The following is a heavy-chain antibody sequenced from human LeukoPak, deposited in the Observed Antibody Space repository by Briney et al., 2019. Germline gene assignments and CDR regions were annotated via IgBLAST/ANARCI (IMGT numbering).Heavy chain of an antibody. CDR2: IYTSGST. J-gene: IGHJ2*01. CDR3: ARQYSDILTGYHRGELYWYFDL. CDR1: GGSISSYY. V-gene: IGHV4-4*07. Sequence: SETLSLTCTVSGGSISSYYWSWIRQPAGKGLEWIGRIYTSGSTNYNPSLKSRVTMSLDTSKNQFSLKLSSVTAADTAVYYCARQYSDILTGYHRGELYWYFDLWGRGTLVTVSS. D-gene: IGHD3-9*01.